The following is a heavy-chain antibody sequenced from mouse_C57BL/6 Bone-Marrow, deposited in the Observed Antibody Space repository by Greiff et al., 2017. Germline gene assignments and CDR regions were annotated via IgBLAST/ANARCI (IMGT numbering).Heavy chain of an antibody. V-gene: IGHV1-80*01. Sequence: QVHVKQSGAELVKPGASVKISCKASGYAFSSYWMNWVKQRPGTGLEWIGQIYPGDGDTNYNGKFKGKATLTADKSSSPAYMQLSSLTSEDSAVYFCARDSYYGSSYGYFDVWGTGTTVTVSS. CDR3: ARDSYYGSSYGYFDV. CDR1: GYAFSSYW. D-gene: IGHD1-1*01. J-gene: IGHJ1*03. CDR2: IYPGDGDT.